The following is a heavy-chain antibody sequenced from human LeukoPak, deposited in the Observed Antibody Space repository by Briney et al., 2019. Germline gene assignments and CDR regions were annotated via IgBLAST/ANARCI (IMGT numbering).Heavy chain of an antibody. D-gene: IGHD3-3*01. Sequence: SETLSLTCAVYGGSFSDYYWSWIRQTPGEGLQWIGGIKHSGSTDYNPSLKSRVTISVDTSKNQFSLKLSSVTAADTAVYYCARAVGITIFGVAAHFDYWGQGTLVTVSS. J-gene: IGHJ4*02. CDR1: GGSFSDYY. V-gene: IGHV4-34*01. CDR3: ARAVGITIFGVAAHFDY. CDR2: IKHSGST.